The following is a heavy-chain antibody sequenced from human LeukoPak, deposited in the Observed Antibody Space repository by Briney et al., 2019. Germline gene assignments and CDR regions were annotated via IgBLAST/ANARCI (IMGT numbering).Heavy chain of an antibody. CDR1: GFTSSSFT. CDR2: ISLGNSTM. Sequence: PGGSLRPSCAASGFTSSSFTMNWARQVPGKGLEWISYISLGNSTMFYADSVKGRFTISRDNAKNSLYLQMNSLRDDDTAVYYCARVGNGRSWDYWGQGTLVSVSS. J-gene: IGHJ4*02. CDR3: ARVGNGRSWDY. V-gene: IGHV3-48*02. D-gene: IGHD2-15*01.